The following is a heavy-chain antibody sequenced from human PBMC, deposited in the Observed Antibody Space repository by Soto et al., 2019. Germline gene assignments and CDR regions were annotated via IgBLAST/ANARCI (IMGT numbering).Heavy chain of an antibody. V-gene: IGHV3-23*01. CDR1: GFTFSSYA. CDR2: ISGSGGST. D-gene: IGHD1-26*01. J-gene: IGHJ4*02. Sequence: EVQLLESGGGLVQPGGSLRLSCAASGFTFSSYAMRWVRQAPVKGLEWVSAISGSGGSTYYADSVKGRFTISRDNSKNTLYLQVNSLGAEDTVVYYCERGGSGSYYDCGGQGTLVIVSS. CDR3: ERGGSGSYYDC.